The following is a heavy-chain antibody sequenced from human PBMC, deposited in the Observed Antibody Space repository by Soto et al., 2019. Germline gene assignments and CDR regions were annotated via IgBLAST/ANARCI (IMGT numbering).Heavy chain of an antibody. V-gene: IGHV1-69*01. D-gene: IGHD3-16*01. Sequence: QVQLVQSGAEVKKPGSSVKVSCKASGGTFISYAISWVRQAPGQGLEWMGGIIPIFGTANYAQKFQGRVTINADEYTSTAYMELSSLKSGDPDVYYCERDSMITFGGAPGFDYWGQGTLVTVAS. J-gene: IGHJ4*02. CDR2: IIPIFGTA. CDR1: GGTFISYA. CDR3: ERDSMITFGGAPGFDY.